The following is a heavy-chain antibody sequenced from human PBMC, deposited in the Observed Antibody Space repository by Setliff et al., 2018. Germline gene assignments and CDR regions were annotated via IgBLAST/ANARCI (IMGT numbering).Heavy chain of an antibody. J-gene: IGHJ4*02. Sequence: PGESLKISCKGSGYSFTSYWIGWVRQMPGKGLEWMGIIYPGDSDTRYSTSFQGQVTIPADRSISTAYLQWSSLKASDTAMYYCARLATDYGDYESLNYFDYWGQGTLVTVSS. CDR3: ARLATDYGDYESLNYFDY. D-gene: IGHD4-17*01. CDR2: IYPGDSDT. V-gene: IGHV5-51*01. CDR1: GYSFTSYW.